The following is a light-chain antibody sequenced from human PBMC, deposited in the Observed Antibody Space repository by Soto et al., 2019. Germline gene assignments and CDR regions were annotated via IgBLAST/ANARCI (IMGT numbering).Light chain of an antibody. CDR3: QEYDKSPRT. CDR2: DAS. Sequence: EIVLTQSPATLSLSPGERATLSCRASQNISVYLAWYQQKPGQSPRLVIYDASSRSTGIPGRFSGSGSGTDFTLTISRLEAEDFAVYYCQEYDKSPRTFGQGTKVDIK. CDR1: QNISVY. J-gene: IGKJ1*01. V-gene: IGKV3-20*01.